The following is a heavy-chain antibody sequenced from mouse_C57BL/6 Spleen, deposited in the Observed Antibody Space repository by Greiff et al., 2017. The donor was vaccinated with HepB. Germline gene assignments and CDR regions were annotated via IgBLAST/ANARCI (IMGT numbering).Heavy chain of an antibody. Sequence: VQLQQPGAELVRPGTSVKLSCKASGYTFTSYWMHWVKQRPGQGLEWIGVIDPSDSYTNYNQKFKGKATLTVDTSSSTAYMQLSSLTSEDSAVYYCARRPITTVERSYAMDYWGQGTSVTVSS. V-gene: IGHV1-59*01. CDR3: ARRPITTVERSYAMDY. D-gene: IGHD1-1*01. CDR2: IDPSDSYT. J-gene: IGHJ4*01. CDR1: GYTFTSYW.